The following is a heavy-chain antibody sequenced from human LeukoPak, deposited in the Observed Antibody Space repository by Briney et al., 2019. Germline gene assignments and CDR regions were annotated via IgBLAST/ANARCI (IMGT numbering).Heavy chain of an antibody. J-gene: IGHJ5*02. CDR2: IYTSGST. CDR3: ARLGSPGFDP. V-gene: IGHV4-4*09. CDR1: GGSISSYY. Sequence: SETLSLTCTVSGGSISSYYWSWIRQPPGKGLEWIGYIYTSGSTNYNPSLKSRVTISVDTSKNQFSLKLSSVTAADTAVYYCARLGSPGFDPWAREPWSPSPQ. D-gene: IGHD6-13*01.